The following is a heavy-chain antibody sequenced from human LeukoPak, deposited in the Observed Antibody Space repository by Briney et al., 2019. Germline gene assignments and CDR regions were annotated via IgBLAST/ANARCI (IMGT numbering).Heavy chain of an antibody. CDR3: ARGLEEQWLTTDY. CDR2: ISYDGRNK. D-gene: IGHD6-19*01. V-gene: IGHV3-30*04. CDR1: GFTFSSYA. J-gene: IGHJ4*02. Sequence: GGSPRLSCAASGFTFSSYAMHWVRQAPGKGLEWVAVISYDGRNKYDADSVKGRFTISRDNSKNTLFLQMNSLRADDTAVYYCARGLEEQWLTTDYWGQGTLVTVSS.